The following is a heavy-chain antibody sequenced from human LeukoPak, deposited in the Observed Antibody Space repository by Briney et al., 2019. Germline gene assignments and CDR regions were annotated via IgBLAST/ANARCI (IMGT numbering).Heavy chain of an antibody. J-gene: IGHJ4*02. CDR1: GYTFTSHY. CDR3: ARELHSNFDY. D-gene: IGHD2-21*01. V-gene: IGHV1-2*02. CDR2: INPNSGGT. Sequence: ASVKVSCKASGYTFTSHYMHWVRQAPGQGLEWMAWINPNSGGTIYVQKFQGRVTVTRDTSISTAYMELSRLRSDDTAVYYCARELHSNFDYWGQGTLVTVSS.